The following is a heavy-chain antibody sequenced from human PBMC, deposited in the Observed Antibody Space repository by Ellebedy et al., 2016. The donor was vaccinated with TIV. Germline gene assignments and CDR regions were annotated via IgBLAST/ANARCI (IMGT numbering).Heavy chain of an antibody. CDR2: IYLVDSDT. CDR1: GYSFTSYW. D-gene: IGHD2-2*02. J-gene: IGHJ3*02. CDR3: ARHEFCSSTRCYTGAFDI. Sequence: GESLKISXKGSGYSFTSYWIGWVRQMPGKGLEWMGLIYLVDSDTRYSPSFQGQVTMSADKSISTAYLQWSSLKASDTAMYYCARHEFCSSTRCYTGAFDIWGQGTMVTVSS. V-gene: IGHV5-51*01.